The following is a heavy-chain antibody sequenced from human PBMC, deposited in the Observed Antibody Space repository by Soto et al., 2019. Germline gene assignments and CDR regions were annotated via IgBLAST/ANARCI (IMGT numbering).Heavy chain of an antibody. Sequence: QVVLVQSGAEVKKPGDSVKVSCKSSGYKFTDYYIHWVRQAPGQGPEWMGWVNPKRGDAVYAQEFQGWVTMTRDTATPTAYLEVNRLKPDDTAVYFCARDPGLPGRYWYFDLWGRGTLVTVSS. D-gene: IGHD3-9*01. V-gene: IGHV1-2*04. CDR3: ARDPGLPGRYWYFDL. CDR2: VNPKRGDA. J-gene: IGHJ2*01. CDR1: GYKFTDYY.